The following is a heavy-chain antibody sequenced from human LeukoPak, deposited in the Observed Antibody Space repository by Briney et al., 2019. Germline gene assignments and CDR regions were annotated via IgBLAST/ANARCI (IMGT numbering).Heavy chain of an antibody. CDR1: GGSISSYY. D-gene: IGHD2-15*01. CDR3: ARDRGGYCGGVSCPDMYYFDY. J-gene: IGHJ4*02. V-gene: IGHV4-59*01. CDR2: IYYSGSS. Sequence: SETLSLTCTVTGGSISSYYWSWIRQPPGKGLEWIGYIYYSGSSSYSPSLKSRVTISVDTFKNQFSLKLNSVTAADAAVYYCARDRGGYCGGVSCPDMYYFDYWGRGTLVTVSS.